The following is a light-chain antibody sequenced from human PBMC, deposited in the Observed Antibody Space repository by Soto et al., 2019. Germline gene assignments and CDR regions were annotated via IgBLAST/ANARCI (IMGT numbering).Light chain of an antibody. CDR3: QHYDNLPPT. V-gene: IGKV1-33*01. CDR2: DAS. CDR1: RDVGSD. J-gene: IGKJ4*01. Sequence: TQMTQSPLSLSASVGEKIIITCRASRDVGSDVSWYQQKPGTAPKLLIYDASTLETGVPSRFSGRGSGTDFTFTISSLQPEDVATYYCQHYDNLPPTFGGGTKVDIK.